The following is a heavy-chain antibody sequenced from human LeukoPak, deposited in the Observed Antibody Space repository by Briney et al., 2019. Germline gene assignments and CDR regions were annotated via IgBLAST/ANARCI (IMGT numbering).Heavy chain of an antibody. CDR3: ATRPDYVWGSYRYALGY. CDR1: GFTFSSYA. J-gene: IGHJ4*02. CDR2: ISGSGGST. D-gene: IGHD3-16*02. Sequence: GGSLRLSCAASGFTFSSYAMSWVRQAPGKGLEWVSAISGSGGSTYYADSVKGRFTISRDNSKNTLYLQMNSLRAEDTAVYYCATRPDYVWGSYRYALGYWGQGTLVTVSS. V-gene: IGHV3-23*01.